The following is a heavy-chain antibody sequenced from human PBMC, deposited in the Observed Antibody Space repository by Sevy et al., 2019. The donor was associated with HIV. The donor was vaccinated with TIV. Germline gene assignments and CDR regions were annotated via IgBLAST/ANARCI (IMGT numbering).Heavy chain of an antibody. V-gene: IGHV1-46*01. J-gene: IGHJ4*02. CDR2: INPSGGST. Sequence: ASVKVSCKASGYTFTSNYLHWVRQAPGHGLEWMGQINPSGGSTTYGQRFQGRVSMTRDTPTSTFYMDLSSLRSEDTAIYYCARLYSCGGSCYYFDLWGQGTLVTVSS. CDR1: GYTFTSNY. CDR3: ARLYSCGGSCYYFDL. D-gene: IGHD2-21*01.